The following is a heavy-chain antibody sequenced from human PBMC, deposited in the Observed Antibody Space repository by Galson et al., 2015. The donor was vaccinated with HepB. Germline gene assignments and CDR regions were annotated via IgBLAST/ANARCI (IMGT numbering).Heavy chain of an antibody. Sequence: CAISGDSVSSNNAAWNWIRQSPSRGLEWLGRTYYTSKWKNDYAESVKSRISIKEDTSKNQFSLELNSVTPDDTAVYFCARDKYYHSSDHYFDYWGQGTLVTVSS. J-gene: IGHJ4*02. CDR2: TYYTSKWKN. V-gene: IGHV6-1*01. D-gene: IGHD3-22*01. CDR3: ARDKYYHSSDHYFDY. CDR1: GDSVSSNNAA.